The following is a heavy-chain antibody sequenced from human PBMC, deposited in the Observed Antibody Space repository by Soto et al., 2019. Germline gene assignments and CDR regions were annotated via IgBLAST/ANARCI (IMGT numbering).Heavy chain of an antibody. CDR2: IYWDDDK. J-gene: IGHJ3*02. D-gene: IGHD3-22*01. CDR1: GFSLSTSGVG. V-gene: IGHV2-5*02. CDR3: AHRLADSSGYYSDAFDI. Sequence: SGPTLVNPTQTLTLTCTFSGFSLSTSGVGVGWIRQPPGKALEWLALIYWDDDKRYSPSLKSRLTITKDTSKNQVVLTMTNMDPVDTATYCCAHRLADSSGYYSDAFDIWGQGTMVTVSS.